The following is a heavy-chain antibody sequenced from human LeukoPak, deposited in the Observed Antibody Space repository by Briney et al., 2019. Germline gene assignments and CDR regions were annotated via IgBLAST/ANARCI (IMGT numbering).Heavy chain of an antibody. CDR3: ARATYYYDSSAPVVDY. Sequence: SETLSLTCTVSGGSISSYYWSWIRQPPGKGLEWIGYIYYSGSTNYNPSLKSQVTISVDTSKNQFSLKLSSVTAADTAVYYCARATYYYDSSAPVVDYWGQGTLVTVSS. J-gene: IGHJ4*02. D-gene: IGHD3-22*01. V-gene: IGHV4-59*01. CDR1: GGSISSYY. CDR2: IYYSGST.